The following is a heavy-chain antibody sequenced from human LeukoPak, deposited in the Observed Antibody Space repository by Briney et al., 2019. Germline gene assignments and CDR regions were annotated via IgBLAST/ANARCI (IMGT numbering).Heavy chain of an antibody. CDR1: GVSISSSNW. D-gene: IGHD3-10*01. Sequence: PSGTLSLTCAVSGVSISSSNWWSWVRQPPGKGLEWNGEIYHSGSTNYNPSLKSRVTISVDKSKNQFSLKLSSVTAADTAVYYCASYGSGSYYYGMDVWGKGTTVTVSS. J-gene: IGHJ6*04. V-gene: IGHV4-4*02. CDR2: IYHSGST. CDR3: ASYGSGSYYYGMDV.